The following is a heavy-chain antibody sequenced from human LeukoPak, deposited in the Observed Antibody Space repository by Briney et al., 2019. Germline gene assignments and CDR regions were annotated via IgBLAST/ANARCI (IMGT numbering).Heavy chain of an antibody. D-gene: IGHD3-3*01. Sequence: GGSLRLSCAASGFTFSSYAMSWVRQAPGKGLEWVSAISGSGGSTYYADSVKGRFTISRDNSKNTLYLQMNSLRAEDTAVYYCAKGVYYDFWSGLQASFDYWGQGTLVTVSS. V-gene: IGHV3-23*01. CDR1: GFTFSSYA. J-gene: IGHJ4*02. CDR3: AKGVYYDFWSGLQASFDY. CDR2: ISGSGGST.